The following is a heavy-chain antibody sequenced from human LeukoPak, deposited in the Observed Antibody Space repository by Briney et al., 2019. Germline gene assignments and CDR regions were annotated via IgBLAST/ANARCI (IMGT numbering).Heavy chain of an antibody. D-gene: IGHD2-21*02. J-gene: IGHJ5*02. CDR3: ARVGGQAYCGGDCYYNWFDP. CDR1: GGTFSSCA. V-gene: IGHV1-69*04. CDR2: IIPIFGIA. Sequence: SVKVSCKASGGTFSSCAISWVRQAPGQGLEWVGRIIPIFGIANYAQKFQGRVTITADKSTSTAYMELSSLRSEDTAVYYCARVGGQAYCGGDCYYNWFDPWGQGTLVTVSS.